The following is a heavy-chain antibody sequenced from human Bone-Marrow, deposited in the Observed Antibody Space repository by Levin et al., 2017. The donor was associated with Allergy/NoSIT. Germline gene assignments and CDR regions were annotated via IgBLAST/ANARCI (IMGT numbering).Heavy chain of an antibody. V-gene: IGHV3-66*02. J-gene: IGHJ6*03. CDR1: GLMVSDYY. Sequence: GGSLRLSCAASGLMVSDYYMTWVRQAPGKGLEWVALVYRGGATYYADVLKGRFTISSDNSKNTMGLQMKDLRPEDTAVYYCSRTIYDVLITYMDVWGEGTAVTVSS. D-gene: IGHD3-9*01. CDR2: VYRGGAT. CDR3: SRTIYDVLITYMDV.